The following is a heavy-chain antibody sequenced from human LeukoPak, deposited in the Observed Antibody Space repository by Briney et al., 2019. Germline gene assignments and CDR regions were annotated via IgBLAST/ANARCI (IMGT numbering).Heavy chain of an antibody. CDR2: INPSGGST. V-gene: IGHV1-46*01. D-gene: IGHD6-13*01. CDR3: AREGGEAAAGFYYYYMDV. J-gene: IGHJ6*03. Sequence: GASVKVSCKASGYTFTNYYMHWVRQAPGQGLEWMGIINPSGGSTSYAQKFQGRVTMTRDMSTSTVYMELSSLRSEDTAVYYCAREGGEAAAGFYYYYMDVWGKGTTVTVSS. CDR1: GYTFTNYY.